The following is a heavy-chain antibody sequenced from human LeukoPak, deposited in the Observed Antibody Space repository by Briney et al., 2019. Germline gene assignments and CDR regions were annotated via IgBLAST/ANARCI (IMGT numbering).Heavy chain of an antibody. CDR1: GASTSSDY. J-gene: IGHJ6*03. CDR3: ARALGAYYYYYMDV. V-gene: IGHV4-59*12. D-gene: IGHD3-16*01. Sequence: SETLSLTCTVSGASTSSDYWSWIRQPPGKGLEWIAHVYYSGSTNYNPSLKSRVTISVDTSKNQFSLKLSSVTAADTAVYYCARALGAYYYYYMDVWGKGTTVTVSS. CDR2: VYYSGST.